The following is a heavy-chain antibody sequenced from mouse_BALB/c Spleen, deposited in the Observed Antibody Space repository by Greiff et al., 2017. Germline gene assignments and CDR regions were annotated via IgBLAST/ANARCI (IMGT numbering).Heavy chain of an antibody. CDR1: GFTFSSYT. V-gene: IGHV5-12-2*01. CDR2: ISNGGGST. CDR3: ARHSDYGSSYWYFDV. D-gene: IGHD1-1*01. Sequence: EVKVVESGGGLVQPGGSLKLSCAASGFTFSSYTMSWVRQTPEKRLEWVAYISNGGGSTYYPDTVKGRFTISRDNAKYTLYLQMSSLKSEDTAMYYCARHSDYGSSYWYFDVWGAGTTVTVSS. J-gene: IGHJ1*01.